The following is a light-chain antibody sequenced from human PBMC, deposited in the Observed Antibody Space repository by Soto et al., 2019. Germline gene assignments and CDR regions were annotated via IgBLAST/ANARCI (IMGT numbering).Light chain of an antibody. CDR2: GNS. Sequence: QSVLTQPPSVSGAPGQRVTISCTGSSSNIGAGFDVHWYQHLPGTAPKLLIYGNSNRPSGVPDRFSASKSGTSASLAITGLQAEDEGDYYCSSYTSSSTLGVFGGGTKLTVL. CDR3: SSYTSSSTLGV. CDR1: SSNIGAGFD. J-gene: IGLJ2*01. V-gene: IGLV1-40*01.